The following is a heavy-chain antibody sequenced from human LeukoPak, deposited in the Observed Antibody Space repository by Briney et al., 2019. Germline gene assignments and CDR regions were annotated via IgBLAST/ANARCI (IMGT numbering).Heavy chain of an antibody. J-gene: IGHJ3*02. Sequence: GESLKISCKGSGYTFSNYWIGWVRQLPGKGLEWMGSIYPADSDTTYSPSFRGQVTISDDKSINPAYLQWSSLKASDTAMYYCARRPPTVVTLSRDALHIWGQGTMVTVSS. CDR1: GYTFSNYW. CDR3: ARRPPTVVTLSRDALHI. V-gene: IGHV5-51*01. D-gene: IGHD4-23*01. CDR2: IYPADSDT.